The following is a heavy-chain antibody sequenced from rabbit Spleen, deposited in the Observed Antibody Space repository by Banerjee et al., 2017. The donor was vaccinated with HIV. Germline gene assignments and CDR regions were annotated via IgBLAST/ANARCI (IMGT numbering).Heavy chain of an antibody. J-gene: IGHJ6*01. CDR1: GFSFSSSDY. CDR3: ARDTSSSFSSYGMDL. D-gene: IGHD1-1*01. Sequence: QSLGESGGDLVKPGASLTLTCTASGFSFSSSDYMCWVRQAPGKGLEWISCIAGSSSGFTYFATWAKGRFTCSKTSSTTVTLQMTRLTAADTATYFCARDTSSSFSSYGMDLWGQGTLVTVS. V-gene: IGHV1S40*01. CDR2: IAGSSSGFT.